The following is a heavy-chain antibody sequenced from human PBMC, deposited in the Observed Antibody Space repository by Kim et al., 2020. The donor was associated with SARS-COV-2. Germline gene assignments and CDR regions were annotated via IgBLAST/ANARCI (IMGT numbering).Heavy chain of an antibody. Sequence: SETLSLTCTVSGGPISSSSYYWGWLRQPPGKRLEWIGSIYYSGSSYYNPSLKSRVTISVDTSKNQFSLKLSSVTAADTAVYYCARHPFPVGATDYWDQGTLVAVSS. CDR1: GGPISSSSYY. CDR2: IYYSGSS. J-gene: IGHJ4*02. V-gene: IGHV4-39*01. CDR3: ARHPFPVGATDY. D-gene: IGHD1-26*01.